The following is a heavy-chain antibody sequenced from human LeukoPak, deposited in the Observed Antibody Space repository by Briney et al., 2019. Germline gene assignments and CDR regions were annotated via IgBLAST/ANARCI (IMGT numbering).Heavy chain of an antibody. CDR2: IIPIFGTA. CDR3: ARYGSGSFKNYWFDP. V-gene: IGHV1-69*13. J-gene: IGHJ5*02. D-gene: IGHD3-10*01. CDR1: GGTFSSYA. Sequence: SVKVSCKASGGTFSSYAISWVRQAPGQGLEWMGGIIPIFGTANYAQKYQGRVTITADESTSTAYMELSSLRSEDTAVYYCARYGSGSFKNYWFDPWGQGTLVTVSS.